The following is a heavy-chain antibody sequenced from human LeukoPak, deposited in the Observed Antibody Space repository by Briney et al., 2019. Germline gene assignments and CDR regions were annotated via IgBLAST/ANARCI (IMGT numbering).Heavy chain of an antibody. CDR3: ARGDYSSGWYYMY. Sequence: ASVKVSCKASGYTFTNYDINWVRQAAGQGLEWMGWMNPNSGNAGYAQKFRGRVTITRNTSISTAYMELSSLRSEDTAVYYCARGDYSSGWYYMYWGQGTLVTVSS. J-gene: IGHJ4*02. CDR1: GYTFTNYD. D-gene: IGHD6-19*01. V-gene: IGHV1-8*03. CDR2: MNPNSGNA.